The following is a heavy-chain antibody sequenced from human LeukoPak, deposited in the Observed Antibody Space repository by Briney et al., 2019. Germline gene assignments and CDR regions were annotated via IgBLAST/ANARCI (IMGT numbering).Heavy chain of an antibody. V-gene: IGHV4-30-4*01. CDR2: IYYSGST. D-gene: IGHD6-19*01. CDR3: AREFVVSGWYFDY. J-gene: IGHJ4*02. Sequence: SQTLSLTCTVSRGSISSGDYYWSWIRQPPGKGLEWIGYIYYSGSTYYNPSLKIRLTISVDTSKNQFSLKLSSVTAADTAVYYCAREFVVSGWYFDYWGQGTLGTASS. CDR1: RGSISSGDYY.